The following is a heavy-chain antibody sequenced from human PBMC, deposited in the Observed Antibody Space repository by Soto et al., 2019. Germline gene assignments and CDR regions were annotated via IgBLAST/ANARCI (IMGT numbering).Heavy chain of an antibody. Sequence: ASVKVSCKASGYTFTKYAIHWVRQAPGQGLEWMGWINAGNGNTKYSQRFQDRVTITRDTSASTAYMELSSLSSEDTAAYYCARNYGGSDYCGQGTLVTVSS. V-gene: IGHV1-3*01. CDR2: INAGNGNT. J-gene: IGHJ4*02. D-gene: IGHD3-10*01. CDR1: GYTFTKYA. CDR3: ARNYGGSDY.